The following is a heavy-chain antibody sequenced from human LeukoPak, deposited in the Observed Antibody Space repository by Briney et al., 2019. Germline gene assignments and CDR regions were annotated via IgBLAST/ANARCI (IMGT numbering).Heavy chain of an antibody. J-gene: IGHJ4*02. CDR2: ISTYNGNT. V-gene: IGHV1-18*01. Sequence: ASVKVSCKASGYTFTSYGISWVRQAPGQGLEWMGWISTYNGNTKYAQNLQGRVTMTTDRSTRTAYMELRSLRSDDTAVYYCARDGYSGSDALWGQGTLVTVSS. CDR3: ARDGYSGSDAL. D-gene: IGHD5-12*01. CDR1: GYTFTSYG.